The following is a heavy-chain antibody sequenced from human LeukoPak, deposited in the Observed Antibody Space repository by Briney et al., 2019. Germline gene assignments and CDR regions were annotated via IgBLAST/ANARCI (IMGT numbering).Heavy chain of an antibody. J-gene: IGHJ4*02. CDR3: AKVRARVVAAAGLDY. V-gene: IGHV3-30-3*01. D-gene: IGHD6-13*01. CDR1: GFTFSSYF. CDR2: ISQDESTK. Sequence: QAGGSLRLSCAASGFTFSSYFMHWVRQVPGKGRQWVASISQDESTKLYADSVKGRFSISRDNSKNTLYLQMNSLRAEDTAVYYCAKVRARVVAAAGLDYWGQGTLVTVSS.